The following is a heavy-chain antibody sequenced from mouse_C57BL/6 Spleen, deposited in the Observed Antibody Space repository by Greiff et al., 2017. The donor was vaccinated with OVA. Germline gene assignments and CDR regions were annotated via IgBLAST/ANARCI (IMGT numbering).Heavy chain of an antibody. Sequence: EVQVVESGGDLVKPGGSLKLSCAASGFTFSSSGMSWVRQTPDKRLEWVATISSGGSYTYYPDSVKGRFTISRDNAKNTLYLQMSSLKSEDTAMYYCARRQLRLHYAMDYWGQGTSVTVSS. CDR2: ISSGGSYT. D-gene: IGHD3-2*02. J-gene: IGHJ4*01. CDR3: ARRQLRLHYAMDY. V-gene: IGHV5-6*01. CDR1: GFTFSSSG.